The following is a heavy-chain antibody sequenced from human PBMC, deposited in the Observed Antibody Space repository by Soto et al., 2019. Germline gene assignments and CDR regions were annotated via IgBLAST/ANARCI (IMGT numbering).Heavy chain of an antibody. V-gene: IGHV3-23*01. CDR2: ISGNGVST. J-gene: IGHJ4*02. CDR3: AKGTGTFDS. D-gene: IGHD3-9*01. Sequence: GWSLRLSCASSVFTFISYAMSWVRQAPGKGLQWVSTISGNGVSTYYVDSVKGRFTISRDNSKKTLYLQMNSLRAEDTAVYYCAKGTGTFDSWGQGALVTVSS. CDR1: VFTFISYA.